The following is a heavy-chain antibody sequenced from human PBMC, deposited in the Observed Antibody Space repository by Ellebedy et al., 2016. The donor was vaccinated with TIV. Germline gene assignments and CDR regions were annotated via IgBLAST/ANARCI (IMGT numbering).Heavy chain of an antibody. Sequence: MPSETLSLTCSVPGGSISRYYWSWIRQPPGKGLEWIGYIYSSGYTSYNPSLESRVTISLDTSKGQFSLTLTSVTAADTAVYYCARGYDNRGFYDCPFDHWGQGTLVTVSS. J-gene: IGHJ4*02. CDR2: IYSSGYT. CDR1: GGSISRYY. CDR3: ARGYDNRGFYDCPFDH. D-gene: IGHD3-22*01. V-gene: IGHV4-59*01.